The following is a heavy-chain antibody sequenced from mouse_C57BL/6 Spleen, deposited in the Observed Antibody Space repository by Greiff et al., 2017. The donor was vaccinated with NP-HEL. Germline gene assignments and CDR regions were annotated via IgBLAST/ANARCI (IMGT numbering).Heavy chain of an antibody. CDR1: YTFTDYYM. V-gene: IGHV1-83*01. D-gene: IGHD2-1*01. CDR2: YPGSGNTY. CDR3: RKGGNYDYAMDY. J-gene: IGHJ4*01. Sequence: VQLQQSGPELVKPGASVKMSCKASGYTFTDYYMHWVKQKPGKGLEWIGEIYPGSGNTYYNEKFKGKATLTADTSSSTAYMQLSSLTSEDSAVYFCARKGGNYDYAMDYWGQGTSVTVSS.